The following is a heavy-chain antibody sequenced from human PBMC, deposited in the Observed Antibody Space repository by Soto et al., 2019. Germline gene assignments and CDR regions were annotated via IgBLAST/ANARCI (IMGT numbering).Heavy chain of an antibody. CDR2: IYYSGST. CDR3: ARVLTTVTQYYYYGMDV. V-gene: IGHV4-61*01. J-gene: IGHJ6*02. Sequence: SETLSLTCTVSGGSVSSGSYYWSWIRQPPGKGLEWIGYIYYSGSTNYNPSLKSRVTISVDTSKNQFSLYLQMNSLRAEDTAVYYCARVLTTVTQYYYYGMDVWGQGTTVTVSS. CDR1: GGSVSSGSYY. D-gene: IGHD4-17*01.